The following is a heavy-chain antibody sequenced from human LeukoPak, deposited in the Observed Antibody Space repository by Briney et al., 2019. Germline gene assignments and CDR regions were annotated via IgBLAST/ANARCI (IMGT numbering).Heavy chain of an antibody. CDR3: ASRSV. V-gene: IGHV3-48*02. Sequence: PGGSLRLSCAASGFTVSSNYMSWVRQAPGKGLEWVSYIDDTSTTIYYSDSVKGRFTISRDNAKNSLYLQMNSLGDEDTAVYYCASRSVWGQGTLVTVSS. CDR1: GFTVSSNY. J-gene: IGHJ4*02. CDR2: IDDTSTTI.